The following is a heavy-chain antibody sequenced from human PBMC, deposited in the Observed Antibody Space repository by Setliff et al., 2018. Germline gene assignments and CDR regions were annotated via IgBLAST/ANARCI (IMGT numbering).Heavy chain of an antibody. CDR1: GDSISGDY. V-gene: IGHV4-4*08. CDR3: ARGSYYDSSGYSPDFFDY. D-gene: IGHD3-22*01. CDR2: IYSSGST. Sequence: PSETLSLTCTVSGDSISGDYWSWIRQPPGKGLEWIGNIYSSGSTNYNPSLKSRVPISVDTSKNQFSLILSSVTAADTAVYYCARGSYYDSSGYSPDFFDYWGQGTLVTVSS. J-gene: IGHJ4*02.